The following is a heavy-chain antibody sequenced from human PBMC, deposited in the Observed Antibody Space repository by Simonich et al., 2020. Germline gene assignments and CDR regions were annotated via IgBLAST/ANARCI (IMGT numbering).Heavy chain of an antibody. Sequence: EVQLVQSGAEVKKPGESLKISCKGSGYSFTRYWIGWVRQMPGNGLAWRGIINPGEADTRYSPSCQGQVTISADKSISTAYLQWSSLKASDTAMYYCARQLNDFDIWGQGTMVTVSS. J-gene: IGHJ3*02. CDR2: INPGEADT. CDR1: GYSFTRYW. D-gene: IGHD1-1*01. V-gene: IGHV5-51*01. CDR3: ARQLNDFDI.